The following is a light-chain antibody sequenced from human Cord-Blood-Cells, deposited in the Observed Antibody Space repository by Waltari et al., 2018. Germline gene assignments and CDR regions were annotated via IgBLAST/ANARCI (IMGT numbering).Light chain of an antibody. CDR2: SNN. J-gene: IGLJ1*01. Sequence: QSVLTQPPSASGTPGQRVPISCSGSSSNIGSNTVNWYQQLPGTAPKLLIYSNNQRPAGVPDRFPGSKSGTSASLAISGLQSEDEADYYCAAWDDSLNGYVFGTGTKVTVL. V-gene: IGLV1-44*01. CDR1: SSNIGSNT. CDR3: AAWDDSLNGYV.